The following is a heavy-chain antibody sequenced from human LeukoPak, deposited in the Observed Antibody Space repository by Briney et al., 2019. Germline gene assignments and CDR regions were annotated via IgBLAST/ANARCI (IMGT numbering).Heavy chain of an antibody. V-gene: IGHV4-39*01. D-gene: IGHD5-12*01. J-gene: IGHJ4*02. CDR3: ARLVATPVGGYYFDY. CDR1: GGSISNSSYY. CDR2: VYYSGGA. Sequence: SETLSLTCTVSGGSISNSSYYWGWVRQPPGKGLEWIGSVYYSGGAYYNPSLKSRVIISIDTSRSQFSLKVTSVTGADTAVYHGARLVATPVGGYYFDYWGQGTLVSVSS.